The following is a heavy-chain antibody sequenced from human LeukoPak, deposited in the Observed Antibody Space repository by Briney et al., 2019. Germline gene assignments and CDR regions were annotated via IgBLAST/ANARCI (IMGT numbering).Heavy chain of an antibody. CDR3: AREVLDTAMALGY. J-gene: IGHJ4*02. CDR2: IYSGGTT. Sequence: PGASLILYCAASGFTVSSNYMSWVRQAQVNCLDSVSIIYSGGTTYYADSVKGRFTISRDNSKNTLYLQMNSLRAEDTAVYYCAREVLDTAMALGYWGQGTLVTVSS. V-gene: IGHV3-66*01. CDR1: GFTVSSNY. D-gene: IGHD5-18*01.